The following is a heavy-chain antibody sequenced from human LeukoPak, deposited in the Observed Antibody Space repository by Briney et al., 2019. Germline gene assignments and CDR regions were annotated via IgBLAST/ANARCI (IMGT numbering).Heavy chain of an antibody. V-gene: IGHV3-23*01. J-gene: IGHJ4*02. Sequence: GGSLRLSCAASGFTFSSYWMSWVRQAPGKGLEWVSAITGSGDITYYADSVKGRFTISRDNSKNTLYLQINSLRADDTAVYYCAKDLSPGLYWGQGTLVTVSS. CDR2: ITGSGDIT. CDR3: AKDLSPGLY. CDR1: GFTFSSYW.